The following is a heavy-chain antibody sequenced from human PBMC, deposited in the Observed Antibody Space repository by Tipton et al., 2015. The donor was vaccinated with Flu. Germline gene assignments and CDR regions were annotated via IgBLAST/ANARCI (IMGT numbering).Heavy chain of an antibody. D-gene: IGHD3-10*01. CDR2: IKEDGSEK. J-gene: IGHJ4*02. Sequence: SLRLSCAASGFSFSRHWMKWGRQAPGKGLEWVANIKEDGSEKYYVDSVKGRFTISRDNAKNSLYLQMSSLRAEDTAVYYCVRDDGLTSVDYWGQGTLVSVSS. V-gene: IGHV3-7*01. CDR1: GFSFSRHW. CDR3: VRDDGLTSVDY.